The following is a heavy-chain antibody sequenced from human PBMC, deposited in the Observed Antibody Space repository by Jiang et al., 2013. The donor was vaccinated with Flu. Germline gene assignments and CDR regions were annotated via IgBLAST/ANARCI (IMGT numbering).Heavy chain of an antibody. J-gene: IGHJ6*03. Sequence: VQLVESGGGVVQPGKSLRLSCSASGFTFSSYAMHWVRQAPGKGLEWVAVISYDGSNKYYADSVKGRFTISRDNSKNTLYLQMNSLTTDDTALYYCARDGIRYTLYSFYYMDVWGKGTAVTVSS. CDR1: GFTFSSYA. CDR3: ARDGIRYTLYSFYYMDV. CDR2: ISYDGSNK. V-gene: IGHV3-30-3*01. D-gene: IGHD5-24*01.